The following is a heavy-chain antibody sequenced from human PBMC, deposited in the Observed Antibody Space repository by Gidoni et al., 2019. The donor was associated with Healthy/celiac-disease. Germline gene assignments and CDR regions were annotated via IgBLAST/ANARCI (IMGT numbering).Heavy chain of an antibody. Sequence: TANYAQKFQGRVTITAEETTSTAYMELSSLRSENTAVYYCARGYYYDSSGYPMGWFDPWGQGTLVTVSS. CDR2: TA. J-gene: IGHJ5*02. CDR3: ARGYYYDSSGYPMGWFDP. D-gene: IGHD3-22*01. V-gene: IGHV1-69*01.